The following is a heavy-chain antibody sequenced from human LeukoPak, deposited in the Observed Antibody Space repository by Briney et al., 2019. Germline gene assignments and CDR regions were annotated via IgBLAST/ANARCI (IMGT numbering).Heavy chain of an antibody. CDR2: VLFDGTNR. Sequence: PGGSLRLSCAASGFSFSDFGMHWVRQAPGKGLEWVAVVLFDGTNRYYADSVKGRFTISRDNSRNTLYLQMDSLRAEDTAIYYCAKSRSRGIVRAQDAFDFWGEGTMV. V-gene: IGHV3-30*02. CDR3: AKSRSRGIVRAQDAFDF. D-gene: IGHD1-26*01. CDR1: GFSFSDFG. J-gene: IGHJ3*01.